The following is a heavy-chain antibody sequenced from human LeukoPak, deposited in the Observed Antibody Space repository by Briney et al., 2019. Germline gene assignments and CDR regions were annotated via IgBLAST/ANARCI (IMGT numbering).Heavy chain of an antibody. D-gene: IGHD3-10*01. CDR2: ISAYNGST. J-gene: IGHJ4*02. CDR1: GFTFTSYG. CDR3: ARREYGSGSYHLVY. V-gene: IGHV1-18*01. Sequence: ASVKVSCKASGFTFTSYGISWVRQAPGQGLEWMGWISAYNGSTNYAQGLQGRVTMTTDTSTSTAYMELSSLRSEDTAVYYCARREYGSGSYHLVYWGQGTLVTVSS.